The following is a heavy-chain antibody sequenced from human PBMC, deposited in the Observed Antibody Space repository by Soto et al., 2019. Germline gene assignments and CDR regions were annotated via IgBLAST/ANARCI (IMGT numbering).Heavy chain of an antibody. J-gene: IGHJ4*02. CDR2: IYHTGST. V-gene: IGHV4-31*02. CDR3: ARRPARSMFDD. Sequence: WSRLRQLPGKGLEWIGYIYHTGSTFYNPSLKSRVTILLDTSKSQFSLKLTSVTAVDTAMYYCARRPARSMFDDWGQGTMVKVSS.